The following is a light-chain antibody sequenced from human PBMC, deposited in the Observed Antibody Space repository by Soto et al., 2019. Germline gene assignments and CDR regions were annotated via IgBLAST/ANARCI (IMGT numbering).Light chain of an antibody. CDR1: SSDIGGSKY. Sequence: QSALTQPASVSGSPGQSITISCTGSSSDIGGSKYVSWYQHHPDKAPRLIIYEVTNRPSGVSSRFSGSKSHNTASLTISGLQAEDEADYYCSSYTTNITPVVFGGGTKLTVL. J-gene: IGLJ2*01. CDR3: SSYTTNITPVV. V-gene: IGLV2-14*01. CDR2: EVT.